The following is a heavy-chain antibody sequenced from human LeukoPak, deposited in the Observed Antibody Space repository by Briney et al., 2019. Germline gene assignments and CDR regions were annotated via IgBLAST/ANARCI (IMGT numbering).Heavy chain of an antibody. CDR3: ARADSSGQYNWFDP. CDR1: GYTFTGYY. D-gene: IGHD3-22*01. Sequence: GASVKVSCKASGYTFTGYYMHWVRQAPGQGLEWMGRINPNSGGTNYAQKFQGWVTMTRDTSISTAYMELSRLRSDDTAVYYCARADSSGQYNWFDPWGQGTLVTVSS. V-gene: IGHV1-2*04. CDR2: INPNSGGT. J-gene: IGHJ5*02.